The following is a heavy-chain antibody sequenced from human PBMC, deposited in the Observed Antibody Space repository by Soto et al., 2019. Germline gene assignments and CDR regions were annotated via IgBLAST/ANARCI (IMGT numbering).Heavy chain of an antibody. V-gene: IGHV3-23*01. Sequence: GGSLRHSCAASGFTFSSYAMSWVRQAPGKGLEWVLAISGSGGSTYYADSVKGRFTISRDNSKNTLYLQMNSLRAEDTAVYYCAKSHCSSTSCYGGAYYYYYMDVWGKGTTVTVSS. D-gene: IGHD2-2*01. CDR3: AKSHCSSTSCYGGAYYYYYMDV. CDR2: ISGSGGST. CDR1: GFTFSSYA. J-gene: IGHJ6*03.